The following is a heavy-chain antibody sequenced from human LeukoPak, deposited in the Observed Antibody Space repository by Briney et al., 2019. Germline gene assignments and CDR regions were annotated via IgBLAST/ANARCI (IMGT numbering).Heavy chain of an antibody. Sequence: SETLSLTCTVSGGSISSGSYYWSWIRQPAGKGLEWIGSIYYSGSTYYNPSLKSRVTISVDTSKNQFSLKLSSVTAADTAMYYCARGQVLADYWGQGTLVTVSS. V-gene: IGHV4-61*10. CDR3: ARGQVLADY. CDR1: GGSISSGSYY. CDR2: IYYSGST. D-gene: IGHD2/OR15-2a*01. J-gene: IGHJ4*02.